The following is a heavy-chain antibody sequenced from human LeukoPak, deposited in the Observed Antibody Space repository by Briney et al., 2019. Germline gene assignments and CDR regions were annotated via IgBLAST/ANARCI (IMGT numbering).Heavy chain of an antibody. J-gene: IGHJ4*02. D-gene: IGHD1-26*01. CDR3: AREWELSFDY. CDR1: GFTFSSHS. CDR2: ISSSGSYI. Sequence: PGGSLRLSYAASGFTFSSHSMSWVRQSPGKGLEWVSSISSSGSYIYHSDSVKGRFIISRDNAKNSMFLQMNSLRAEDTAVYYCAREWELSFDYWGQGTLVSVSS. V-gene: IGHV3-21*01.